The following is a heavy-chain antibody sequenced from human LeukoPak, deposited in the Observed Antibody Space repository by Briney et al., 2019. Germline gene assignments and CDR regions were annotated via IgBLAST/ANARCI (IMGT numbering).Heavy chain of an antibody. CDR2: ISWNSGSI. Sequence: PGRSLRLSCAASGFTFDDYAMHWVRQAPGKGLEWVSGISWNSGSIGYADSVKGRFTISRDNAKNSLYQQMNSLRAEDTALYYCAKVGTMITFGGGFDYWGQGTLVTVSS. CDR1: GFTFDDYA. D-gene: IGHD3-16*01. CDR3: AKVGTMITFGGGFDY. V-gene: IGHV3-9*01. J-gene: IGHJ4*02.